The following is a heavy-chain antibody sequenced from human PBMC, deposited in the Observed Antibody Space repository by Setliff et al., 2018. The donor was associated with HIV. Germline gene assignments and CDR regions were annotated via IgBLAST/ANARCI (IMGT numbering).Heavy chain of an antibody. J-gene: IGHJ4*02. CDR3: ARHFPSISLFFGDPGPFDR. CDR2: ISFRGST. V-gene: IGHV4-39*01. CDR1: GDSVSGPNYN. D-gene: IGHD3-10*01. Sequence: SETLSLTCAVSGDSVSGPNYNWGWIRQPPGKGLEWIGTISFRGSTSYNPSLKSRVTISLDTSKSQFSLNLNSVTAADTAVYFCARHFPSISLFFGDPGPFDRWGQGALVTVSS.